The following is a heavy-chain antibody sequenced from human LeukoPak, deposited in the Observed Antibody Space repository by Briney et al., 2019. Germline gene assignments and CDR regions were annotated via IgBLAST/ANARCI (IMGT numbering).Heavy chain of an antibody. CDR1: GFTFSSYA. CDR2: ISGSGGST. Sequence: GGSLRLSCAASGFTFSSYAMNWVRQAPGKGLEWVSAISGSGGSTYYADSVKGRFTISRDNSKNTLYLQMKSLRDEDTAVYYCAKVSFGPAAGRDWFDPWGQGTLVTVSS. V-gene: IGHV3-23*01. D-gene: IGHD6-13*01. CDR3: AKVSFGPAAGRDWFDP. J-gene: IGHJ5*02.